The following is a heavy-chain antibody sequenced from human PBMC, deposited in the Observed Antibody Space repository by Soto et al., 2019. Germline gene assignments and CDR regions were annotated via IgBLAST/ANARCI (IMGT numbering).Heavy chain of an antibody. V-gene: IGHV1-69*12. CDR2: ITPFFGTA. CDR1: GGTFSNYA. Sequence: QVQLVQSGAEVKKPGSSVKVSCKASGGTFSNYAISWMRQAPGQGLEWMGGITPFFGTANYAQKFQGRVTIPADESMSTAYLELSRMRSEDTAVYYCAQPLGVAVAGHGRFALWGRVTLVTVAS. D-gene: IGHD6-19*01. CDR3: AQPLGVAVAGHGRFAL. J-gene: IGHJ2*01.